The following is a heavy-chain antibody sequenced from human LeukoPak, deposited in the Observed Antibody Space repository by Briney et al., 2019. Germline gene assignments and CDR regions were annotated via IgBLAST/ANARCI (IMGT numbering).Heavy chain of an antibody. V-gene: IGHV3-23*01. CDR1: GFTFSSYA. CDR3: ANLLLHSGSRPFDY. CDR2: ISGSGGST. D-gene: IGHD1-26*01. Sequence: PGGSLRLSCAASGFTFSSYAMSWVRQAPGKGLEWVSAISGSGGSTYYADSVKGRFTISRDNSKNTLYLQMNSLRAEDTAVYYCANLLLHSGSRPFDYWGQGTLVTVSS. J-gene: IGHJ4*02.